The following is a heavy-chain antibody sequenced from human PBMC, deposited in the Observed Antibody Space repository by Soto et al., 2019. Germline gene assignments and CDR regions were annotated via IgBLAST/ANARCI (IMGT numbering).Heavy chain of an antibody. D-gene: IGHD3-3*01. J-gene: IGHJ5*02. V-gene: IGHV3-7*01. CDR3: ARDSNYDFWSGYMPPFDP. CDR1: GFTFSSYW. Sequence: GGSLRLSCAASGFTFSSYWMSWVRQAPGKGLEWVANIKQDGSEKYYVDSVKGRFTISRDNAKNSLYLQMNSLRAEDTAVYYCARDSNYDFWSGYMPPFDPWGQGTLVTVSS. CDR2: IKQDGSEK.